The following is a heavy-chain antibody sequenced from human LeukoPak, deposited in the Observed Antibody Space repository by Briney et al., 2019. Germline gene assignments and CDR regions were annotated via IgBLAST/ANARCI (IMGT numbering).Heavy chain of an antibody. CDR2: IYYSGST. V-gene: IGHV4-59*02. Sequence: SETLSLTCTVSGGSVSSYYWSWIRQPPGEGLEWIGYIYYSGSTNYNPTLKSRVTISVDTSKNQFSLKLSSVTAADTAVYYCARSIYRGYGYGMDVWGQGTTVTVSS. D-gene: IGHD3-10*01. CDR1: GGSVSSYY. CDR3: ARSIYRGYGYGMDV. J-gene: IGHJ6*02.